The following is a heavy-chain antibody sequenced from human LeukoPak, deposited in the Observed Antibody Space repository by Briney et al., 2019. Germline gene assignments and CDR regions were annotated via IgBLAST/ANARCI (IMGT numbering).Heavy chain of an antibody. CDR3: AKDQGTVLGYFNY. Sequence: GGSLRLSCAASGFSFSTYGMHWVRQAPGKGLEWVAFIRYDGSNKYDADSVKGRFTISRDNSKNTLYLQMNSLRAEDTAVYYCAKDQGTVLGYFNYWGQGTLVTVSS. CDR1: GFSFSTYG. J-gene: IGHJ4*02. V-gene: IGHV3-30*02. CDR2: IRYDGSNK. D-gene: IGHD3-3*01.